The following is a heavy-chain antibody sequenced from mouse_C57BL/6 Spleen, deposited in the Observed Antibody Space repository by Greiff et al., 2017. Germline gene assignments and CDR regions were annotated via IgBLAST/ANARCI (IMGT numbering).Heavy chain of an antibody. CDR3: AICVITEAWFAY. J-gene: IGHJ3*01. Sequence: QVQLQQPGAELVKPGASVKVSCKASGYTFTSYWMHWVKQRPGQGLEWIGRIHPSDSDTNYNQKFKGKATLTVDKSSSTAYMQLISLTSEDSEVYYCAICVITEAWFAYWGQGTLVTVSA. D-gene: IGHD2-4*01. V-gene: IGHV1-74*01. CDR1: GYTFTSYW. CDR2: IHPSDSDT.